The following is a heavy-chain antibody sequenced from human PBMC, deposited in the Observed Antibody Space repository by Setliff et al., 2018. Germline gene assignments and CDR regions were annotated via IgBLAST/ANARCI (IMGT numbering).Heavy chain of an antibody. CDR3: VREGVDSRSSTDYRYYMDV. V-gene: IGHV1-69*05. Sequence: SVKVSCKASGGTFSSYGISWVRQAPGQGLEWMGGTIPMFGTTSYARQFQGRVTIITDESTSTAYMQLSSLGSEDTAVYYCVREGVDSRSSTDYRYYMDVWGRGTTVTVSS. CDR2: TIPMFGTT. D-gene: IGHD3-22*01. CDR1: GGTFSSYG. J-gene: IGHJ6*03.